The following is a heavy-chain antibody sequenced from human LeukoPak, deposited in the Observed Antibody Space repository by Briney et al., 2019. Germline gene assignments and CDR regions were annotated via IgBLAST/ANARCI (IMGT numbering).Heavy chain of an antibody. CDR1: GGTFSSYA. CDR2: IIPIFGTA. CDR3: ARVALVGATNGNWFDP. Sequence: SVKVSCKASGGTFSSYAINWVRQAPGQGLEWMGGIIPIFGTANYAQKFQGRVTITTDESTSTAYMELSSLRSEDTAVYYCARVALVGATNGNWFDPWGQGTLVTVSS. V-gene: IGHV1-69*05. J-gene: IGHJ5*02. D-gene: IGHD1-26*01.